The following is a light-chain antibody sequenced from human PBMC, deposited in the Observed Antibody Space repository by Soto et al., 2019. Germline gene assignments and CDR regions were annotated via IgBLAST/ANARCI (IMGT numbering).Light chain of an antibody. J-gene: IGKJ1*01. CDR2: GVS. CDR3: QQYGSSPS. Sequence: EIVLTQSPGTLSLSPGERATLSCRASQSVSRSYLAWYQQKPGQAPRLLIYGVSRRATGTPDRFSGSGSGTDFTLTISGLDPEDFAVYYCQQYGSSPSFGQGTKVDIK. V-gene: IGKV3-20*01. CDR1: QSVSRSY.